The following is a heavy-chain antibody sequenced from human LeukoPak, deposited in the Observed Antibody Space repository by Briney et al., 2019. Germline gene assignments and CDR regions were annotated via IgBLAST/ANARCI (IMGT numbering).Heavy chain of an antibody. CDR3: ARLWSYYYDSSGYWY. D-gene: IGHD3-22*01. CDR2: IYYSGST. Sequence: SETLSLACTVSGGSISSSSYYWGWIRRPPGKGLEWIGSIYYSGSTYYNPSLKSRVTISVDTSKNQFSLKLSSVTAADTAVYYCARLWSYYYDSSGYWYWGQGTLVTVSS. V-gene: IGHV4-39*01. J-gene: IGHJ4*02. CDR1: GGSISSSSYY.